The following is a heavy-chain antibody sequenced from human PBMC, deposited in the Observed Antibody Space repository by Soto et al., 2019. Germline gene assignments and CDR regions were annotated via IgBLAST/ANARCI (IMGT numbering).Heavy chain of an antibody. D-gene: IGHD3-16*01. CDR3: ARYLSEEDYYYYYYMDF. V-gene: IGHV3-23*01. CDR2: ISGSGGST. J-gene: IGHJ6*03. Sequence: GGSLRLSCAASGFTFSSYALSWVRQAPGKGLEWVSAISGSGGSTYYADSVKGRFTMSRDNSKNTLYLQMNSLRAEDTAVYYCARYLSEEDYYYYYYMDFWCKGTTVIVSS. CDR1: GFTFSSYA.